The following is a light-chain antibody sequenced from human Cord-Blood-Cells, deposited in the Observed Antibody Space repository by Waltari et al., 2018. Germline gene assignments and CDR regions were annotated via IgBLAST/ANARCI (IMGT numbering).Light chain of an antibody. Sequence: QSALTQPASVSGSPGQSITNSCTGTSSDVGRYNLFSWYQQHPGKAPKLMIYEGSKRPSGVSNRFSGSKSGNTASLTISGLQAEDEADYYCCSYAGSSTWVFGGGTKLTVL. J-gene: IGLJ3*02. V-gene: IGLV2-23*01. CDR1: SSDVGRYNL. CDR2: EGS. CDR3: CSYAGSSTWV.